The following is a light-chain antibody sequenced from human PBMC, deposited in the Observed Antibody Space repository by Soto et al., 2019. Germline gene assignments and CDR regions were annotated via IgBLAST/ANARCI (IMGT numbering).Light chain of an antibody. CDR1: QNIGYY. CDR2: AAS. J-gene: IGKJ5*01. CDR3: QQSSSALIT. V-gene: IGKV1-39*01. Sequence: DIQMTQSPSSLSASVGDRVTITYRASQNIGYYVNWYQHKSGTPPKLLIYAASSLKGGVPSRFSGSGSGTDFTLTISSLQPEDFATYYCQQSSSALITFGQGTRLDIK.